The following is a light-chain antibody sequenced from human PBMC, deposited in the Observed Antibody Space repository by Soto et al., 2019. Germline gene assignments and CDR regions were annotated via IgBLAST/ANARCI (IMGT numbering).Light chain of an antibody. CDR2: DAS. CDR1: QGITPY. V-gene: IGKV1-33*01. CDR3: QQYENLPIT. J-gene: IGKJ5*01. Sequence: DIQMTQSPSSLSASVGDRVTITCQASQGITPYLNWYQQKPGKAPKLLIYDASNLQTGVPSRFSGSGSGTDFTFTITSLQPEDIATYFCQQYENLPITFGQGTRVEIK.